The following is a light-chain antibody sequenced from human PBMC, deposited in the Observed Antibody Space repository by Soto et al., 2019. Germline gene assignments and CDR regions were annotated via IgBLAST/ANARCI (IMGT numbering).Light chain of an antibody. Sequence: EIVLTQSPATLSVSPWERATLSCRASQSVSSYLAWYQQKPGQAPRLLIYDASNRATGIPARFSGSGSGTDFTLTISSLEPEDFAVYYCQQRSNWPWTFGQGTKVDIK. CDR3: QQRSNWPWT. J-gene: IGKJ1*01. V-gene: IGKV3-11*01. CDR2: DAS. CDR1: QSVSSY.